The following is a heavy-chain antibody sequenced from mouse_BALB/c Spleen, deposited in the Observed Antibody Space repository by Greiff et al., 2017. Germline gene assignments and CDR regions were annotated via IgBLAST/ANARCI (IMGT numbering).Heavy chain of an antibody. D-gene: IGHD2-14*01. CDR3: ARHYYRYDGMDY. V-gene: IGHV1S56*01. CDR2: IYPGDGST. J-gene: IGHJ4*01. CDR1: GYTFTSYY. Sequence: VQLQQSGPELVKPGASVKMSCKASGYTFTSYYIHWVKQRPGQGLEWIGWIYPGDGSTKYNEKFKGKTTLTADKSSSTAYMLLSSLTSEDSAIYFCARHYYRYDGMDYWGQGTSVTVSS.